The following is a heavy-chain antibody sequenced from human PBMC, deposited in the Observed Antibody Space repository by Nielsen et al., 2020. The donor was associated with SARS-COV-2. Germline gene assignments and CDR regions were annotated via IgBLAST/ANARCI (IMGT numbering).Heavy chain of an antibody. V-gene: IGHV1-18*01. D-gene: IGHD5-12*01. CDR2: ISAYNGNT. CDR3: ARWLPEESRWFDP. CDR1: GYTFTSYG. Sequence: ASVKVSCKASGYTFTSYGISWVRQAPGQGLEWMGWISAYNGNTNYAQKFQGRVTITRDTSASTAYMELSSLRSEDTAVYYCARWLPEESRWFDPWGQGTLVTVSS. J-gene: IGHJ5*02.